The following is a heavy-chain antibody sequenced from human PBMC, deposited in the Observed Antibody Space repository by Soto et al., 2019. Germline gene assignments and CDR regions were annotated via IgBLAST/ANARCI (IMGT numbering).Heavy chain of an antibody. Sequence: PGGSLRLSCAASGYPFTSYAMSWVRQAPGKGLEWVSAISGSGGSTYYADSVKGRFTISRDNSKNTLYLQMNSLRAEDTAVYYCAKDPDWNSVYYFDYWGQGTLVTVSS. CDR3: AKDPDWNSVYYFDY. CDR2: ISGSGGST. V-gene: IGHV3-23*01. CDR1: GYPFTSYA. J-gene: IGHJ4*02. D-gene: IGHD1-7*01.